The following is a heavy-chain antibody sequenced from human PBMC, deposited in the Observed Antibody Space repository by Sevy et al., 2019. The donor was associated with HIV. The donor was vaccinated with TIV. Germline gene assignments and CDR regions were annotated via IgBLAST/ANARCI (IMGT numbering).Heavy chain of an antibody. J-gene: IGHJ4*02. V-gene: IGHV3-23*01. D-gene: IGHD2-8*01. CDR2: LSFGCGKI. CDR3: AREGCTKPHDY. CDR1: GFTFNIYS. Sequence: GGCLRLSCAASGFTFNIYSMSWVRQTPGKGLEWVATLSFGCGKIKHADSVKGRFTMSRDDSKNAVYLQMNNLRVEGTAIYYRAREGCTKPHDYWGQGTLVTVSS.